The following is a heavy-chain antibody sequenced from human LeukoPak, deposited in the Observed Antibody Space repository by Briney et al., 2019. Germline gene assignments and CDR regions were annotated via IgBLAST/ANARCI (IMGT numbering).Heavy chain of an antibody. J-gene: IGHJ3*02. V-gene: IGHV3-48*01. CDR3: YEGGTSDDAFDI. CDR2: ISASRDIT. Sequence: GGSLRLSCAASGFNYSSYTMNWVRQAPGMGLEWLSYISASRDITYYADSVKGRFTISRDNAKNSLYLQMNSLRAEDTAVYYCYEGGTSDDAFDIWGQGTMVTVSS. CDR1: GFNYSSYT. D-gene: IGHD4-23*01.